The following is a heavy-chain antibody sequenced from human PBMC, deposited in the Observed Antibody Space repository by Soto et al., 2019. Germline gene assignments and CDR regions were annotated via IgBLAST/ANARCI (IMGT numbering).Heavy chain of an antibody. CDR2: IYYSWST. J-gene: IGHJ5*02. V-gene: IGHV4-61*01. CDR1: GASVSSGSYY. Sequence: ETLSLTCPVSGASVSSGSYYGSWIRQPPGKGLEWIGYIYYSWSTNYNPSLKSRVTISVDTSKNQFSLKLSSVTAADTAVYYCERDNVWAADQNWFDPWGQGTLVTVYS. D-gene: IGHD6-13*01. CDR3: ERDNVWAADQNWFDP.